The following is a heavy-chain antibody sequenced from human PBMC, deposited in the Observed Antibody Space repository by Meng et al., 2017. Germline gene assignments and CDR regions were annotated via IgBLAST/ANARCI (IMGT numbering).Heavy chain of an antibody. V-gene: IGHV3-74*01. Sequence: GESLKISCAASGFTFSSHWMHWVRQAPGKGLVWVSRINSDGSSTSYADSVKGRFTISRDNAKNTLYLQMNSLRDEDAAVYYYARAQILPCYYGSGSYYNYYYYGMDVWGQGTTVTVSS. D-gene: IGHD3-10*01. CDR1: GFTFSSHW. CDR2: INSDGSST. J-gene: IGHJ6*02. CDR3: ARAQILPCYYGSGSYYNYYYYGMDV.